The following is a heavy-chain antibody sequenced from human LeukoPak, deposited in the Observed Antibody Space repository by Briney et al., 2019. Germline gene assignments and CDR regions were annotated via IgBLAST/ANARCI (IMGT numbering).Heavy chain of an antibody. J-gene: IGHJ4*02. V-gene: IGHV3-66*01. CDR1: GFTVSYNY. Sequence: PGGSLRLSCAASGFTVSYNYMSWVRQAPGKGLEWVSVIYSGANTYYADSVKGRFTISRDDSKNTLFLQMNSLRAEDTAVYYCAKDLRGNRDYWGQGTLVTVSS. CDR3: AKDLRGNRDY. CDR2: IYSGANT. D-gene: IGHD4-23*01.